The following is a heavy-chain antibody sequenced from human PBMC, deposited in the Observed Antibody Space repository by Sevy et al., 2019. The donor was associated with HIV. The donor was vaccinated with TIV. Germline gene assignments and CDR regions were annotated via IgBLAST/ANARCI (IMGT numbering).Heavy chain of an antibody. CDR3: ARDPGRGGWFDP. Sequence: GGSLRLSCAASGFTFSSYGMHWVRHAPGKGLEWVAVIWYDGSNKYYADSVKGRFTISRDNSKNTLYLQMNSLRAEDTAVYYCARDPGRGGWFDPWGQGTLVTVSS. D-gene: IGHD3-16*01. J-gene: IGHJ5*02. V-gene: IGHV3-33*01. CDR2: IWYDGSNK. CDR1: GFTFSSYG.